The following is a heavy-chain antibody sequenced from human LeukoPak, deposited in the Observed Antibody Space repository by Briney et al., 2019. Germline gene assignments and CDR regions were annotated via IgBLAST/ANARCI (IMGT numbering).Heavy chain of an antibody. V-gene: IGHV4-31*03. CDR2: IYYSGST. CDR1: VGSISSGCYY. D-gene: IGHD3-10*01. CDR3: ARSQNYYGSGDY. J-gene: IGHJ4*02. Sequence: PSETLSLTCTVSVGSISSGCYYWSWIRQHPGKGLEWIGYIYYSGSTYYNPSLKSRVTISVDTSKNQFSLKLSSVTAADTAVYYCARSQNYYGSGDYWSQGTLVTVSS.